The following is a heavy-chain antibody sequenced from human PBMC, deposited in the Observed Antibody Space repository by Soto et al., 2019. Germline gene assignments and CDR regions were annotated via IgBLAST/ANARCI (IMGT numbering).Heavy chain of an antibody. Sequence: EVQLLESGGGLVEPGGSLRLSCGASGFTFSSYAMSWVRQAPGKGLEWVSAISGSGGRAYYADSVKGRFTISRDTSKNTLYLQMNSLRAEDTAVYYCAKDRDCSSTSCYVIDYWGQGTLVTVSS. CDR2: ISGSGGRA. CDR3: AKDRDCSSTSCYVIDY. V-gene: IGHV3-23*01. J-gene: IGHJ4*02. D-gene: IGHD2-2*01. CDR1: GFTFSSYA.